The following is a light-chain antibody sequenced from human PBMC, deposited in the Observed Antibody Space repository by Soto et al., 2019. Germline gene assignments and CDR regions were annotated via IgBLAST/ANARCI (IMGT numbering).Light chain of an antibody. Sequence: DIQMGQSPSSVTSSVGDIVTITCRASQDIITWLAWYQQKPGKAPNLLIYTASTLKGGVPSRFSGSGSGTEFTLTISSLQPDDFATYYCQQYKSYSPRTFGQGTKVDIK. CDR3: QQYKSYSPRT. J-gene: IGKJ1*01. CDR2: TAS. V-gene: IGKV1-5*01. CDR1: QDIITW.